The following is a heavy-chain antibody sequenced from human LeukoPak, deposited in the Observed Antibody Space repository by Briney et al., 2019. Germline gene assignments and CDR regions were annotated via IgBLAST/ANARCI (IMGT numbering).Heavy chain of an antibody. Sequence: ASVKVSCKASGYTFTSYDINWVRQATGQGLEWMGWMNPNSGNTGYAQKFQGRVTITRNTSISTAYMELSSLRSEDTAVYYCARGGRQIQLWPPHFGYWGQGTLVTVSS. J-gene: IGHJ4*02. CDR3: ARGGRQIQLWPPHFGY. CDR1: GYTFTSYD. CDR2: MNPNSGNT. D-gene: IGHD5-18*01. V-gene: IGHV1-8*03.